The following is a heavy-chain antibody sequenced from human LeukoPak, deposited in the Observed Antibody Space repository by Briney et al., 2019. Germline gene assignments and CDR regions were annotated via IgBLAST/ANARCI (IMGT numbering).Heavy chain of an antibody. CDR3: TRDRLEGWFYYTDV. CDR2: IRTRAYGGTT. D-gene: IGHD1-1*01. CDR1: GFTFGDYV. Sequence: PGGSLRLSWTASGFTFGDYVMSWFRQAPGKGLEWVGFIRTRAYGGTTEYAASVKGRFTISRDDSKSIAFLQMNSLKTEDTAVYFCTRDRLEGWFYYTDVWGKGTTVTVSS. J-gene: IGHJ6*03. V-gene: IGHV3-49*03.